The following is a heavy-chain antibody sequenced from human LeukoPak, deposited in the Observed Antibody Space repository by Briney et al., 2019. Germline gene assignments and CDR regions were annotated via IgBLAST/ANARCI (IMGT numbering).Heavy chain of an antibody. Sequence: TPSETLSLTCTVSDYSINSNYYWGWIRQPPGKGLEWIGTIYHSGSTYYNPSLKSRLAISVDTSKNQFSLRLSSVTAADTAIYYCARGLYCTNGVCPYYFDYWGQGTLVTVSS. CDR1: DYSINSNYY. V-gene: IGHV4-38-2*02. D-gene: IGHD2-8*01. J-gene: IGHJ4*02. CDR3: ARGLYCTNGVCPYYFDY. CDR2: IYHSGST.